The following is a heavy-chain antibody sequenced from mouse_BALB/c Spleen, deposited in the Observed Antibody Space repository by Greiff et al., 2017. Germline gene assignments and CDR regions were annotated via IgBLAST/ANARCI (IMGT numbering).Heavy chain of an antibody. Sequence: EVQVVESGGGLVQPGGSLRLSCATSGFTFTDYYMSWVRQPPGKGLEWLGFIRNKANGYTTEYSVSVKGRFTISRDTDQSILYLQMNTLRAEDSDTYYCARGGYFHHWYAMDYWGQGTSVTVSS. V-gene: IGHV7-3*02. D-gene: IGHD2-3*01. CDR2: IRNKANGYTT. CDR3: ARGGYFHHWYAMDY. J-gene: IGHJ4*01. CDR1: GFTFTDYY.